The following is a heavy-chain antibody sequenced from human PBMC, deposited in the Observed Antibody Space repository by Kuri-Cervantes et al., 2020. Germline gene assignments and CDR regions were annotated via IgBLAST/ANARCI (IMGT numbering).Heavy chain of an antibody. CDR3: ASSGYCSSTSCYGDYYYYGMDV. V-gene: IGHV3-30-3*01. CDR2: ISYDGSNK. Sequence: GESLKISCAASGFTFSSYAMHWVRQAPGKGLEWVAVISYDGSNKYYADSVKGRFTISRDNSKNTLYLQMNSLRAEDTAVYYCASSGYCSSTSCYGDYYYYGMDVWGQGTTVTVSS. J-gene: IGHJ6*02. D-gene: IGHD2-2*01. CDR1: GFTFSSYA.